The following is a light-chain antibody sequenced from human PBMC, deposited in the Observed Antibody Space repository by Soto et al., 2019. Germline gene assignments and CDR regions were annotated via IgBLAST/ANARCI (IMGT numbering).Light chain of an antibody. V-gene: IGKV3-20*01. CDR3: QQYGSSRT. Sequence: EIVLTQSPGTLSLSPGERATLSCRASQSVRSSYLAWYQQKPGQAPRLFIYGASNRATGIPDRFSGSGSGTDFTLTISRLEPEDFAVYYCQQYGSSRTFGQGTKVEI. CDR1: QSVRSSY. J-gene: IGKJ1*01. CDR2: GAS.